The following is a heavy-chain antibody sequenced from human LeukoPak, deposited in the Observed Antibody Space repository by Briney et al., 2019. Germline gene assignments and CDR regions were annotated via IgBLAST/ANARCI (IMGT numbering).Heavy chain of an antibody. V-gene: IGHV1-18*01. CDR3: ARGGVGANYSGGWFDP. CDR1: GGTFSSYA. CDR2: ISVYNGKT. Sequence: ASVKVSCKASGGTFSSYAISWVRQAPGQGLEWMGWISVYNGKTDYAQKVQGRVTMTTDTFTDTAYMELRSLRSDDTAVYYCARGGVGANYSGGWFDPWGQGTLVTVSS. J-gene: IGHJ5*02. D-gene: IGHD4/OR15-4a*01.